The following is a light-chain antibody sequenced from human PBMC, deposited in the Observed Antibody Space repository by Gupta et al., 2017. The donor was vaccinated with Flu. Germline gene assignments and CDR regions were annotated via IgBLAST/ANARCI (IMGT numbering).Light chain of an antibody. V-gene: IGKV1-5*03. Sequence: DIQMTQSPSTLSASVGDRVTITCRASQSVGNWLTWYQQKPGKAPKLLIFKASSLERGVPSRFSGSGSGTEFTLTISNLQPDDFATYYCQQDPSYSRTFGQGTKVEI. CDR1: QSVGNW. J-gene: IGKJ1*01. CDR2: KAS. CDR3: QQDPSYSRT.